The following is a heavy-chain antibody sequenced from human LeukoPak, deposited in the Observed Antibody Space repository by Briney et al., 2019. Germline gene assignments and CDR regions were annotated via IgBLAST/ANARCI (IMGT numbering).Heavy chain of an antibody. Sequence: GGSLRLSCAASGFTFSSYSMNWVRQAPGKGLEWVSHITASGTAMFYADSVKGRFAISRDNAKNSLYLQMNSLRAEDTAVYYCARGRYYLDSWGQGTLVTVSS. V-gene: IGHV3-48*01. CDR1: GFTFSSYS. CDR3: ARGRYYLDS. CDR2: ITASGTAM. D-gene: IGHD4-17*01. J-gene: IGHJ4*02.